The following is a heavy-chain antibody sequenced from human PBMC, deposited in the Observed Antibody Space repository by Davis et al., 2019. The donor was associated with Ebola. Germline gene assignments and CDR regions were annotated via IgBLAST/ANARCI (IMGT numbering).Heavy chain of an antibody. CDR2: ISAYNGNT. CDR3: ARGYCSGGSCYSRWFDP. Sequence: AASVKVSCKASGYTFTSYGISWVRQAPGQGLEWMGWISAYNGNTNYAQKLQGRVTMTRDTSTSTVYMELSSLRSEDTAVYYCARGYCSGGSCYSRWFDPWGQGTLVTVSS. D-gene: IGHD2-15*01. J-gene: IGHJ5*02. CDR1: GYTFTSYG. V-gene: IGHV1-18*01.